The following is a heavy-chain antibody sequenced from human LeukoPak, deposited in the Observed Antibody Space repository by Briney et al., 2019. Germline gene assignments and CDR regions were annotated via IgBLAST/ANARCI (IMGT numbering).Heavy chain of an antibody. CDR1: GGSISSYY. Sequence: SETLSLTCTVSGGSISSYYWSWIRQPPGKGLEWIGYIYYSGSTNYNPSLKSRVTISVDTSKNQFSLKLSSVTAADTAVYYCARLEEMATMRYYYYYMDVWGKGTTVTISS. J-gene: IGHJ6*03. V-gene: IGHV4-59*01. CDR3: ARLEEMATMRYYYYYMDV. D-gene: IGHD5-24*01. CDR2: IYYSGST.